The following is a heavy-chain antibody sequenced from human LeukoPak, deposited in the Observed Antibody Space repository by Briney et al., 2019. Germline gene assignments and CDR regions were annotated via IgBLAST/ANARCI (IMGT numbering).Heavy chain of an antibody. CDR2: IYYSGST. V-gene: IGHV4-39*01. D-gene: IGHD1-26*01. CDR3: ARPDSGSYYGLFDY. CDR1: GGSISSSSYY. J-gene: IGHJ4*02. Sequence: SETLSLTCTVSGGSISSSSYYWGWIRQPPGKGLEWIGSIYYSGSTYYNPSLKSRVTISVDTSKNQFSLKLSSVTAADTAVYYCARPDSGSYYGLFDYWGQGTLVTVSS.